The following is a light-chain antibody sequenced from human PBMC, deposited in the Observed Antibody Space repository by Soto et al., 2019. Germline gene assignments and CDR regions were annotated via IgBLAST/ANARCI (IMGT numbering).Light chain of an antibody. V-gene: IGLV2-23*02. CDR1: SSDVGNYNP. CDR3: CSYAGSSTLV. CDR2: EVS. J-gene: IGLJ3*02. Sequence: QSALTQPASVSGSPGQSITISCTGTSSDVGNYNPVSWYQQHPGKAPKLMIYEVSKWPSGVSNRFSGSKSGSTASLTISGLQAEDEADYYCCSYAGSSTLVFGGGTQLTVL.